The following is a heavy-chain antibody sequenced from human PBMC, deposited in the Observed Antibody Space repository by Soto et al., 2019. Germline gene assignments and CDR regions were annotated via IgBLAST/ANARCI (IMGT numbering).Heavy chain of an antibody. CDR2: INPTSGYT. CDR3: DRQVHPGYSSD. D-gene: IGHD2-15*01. Sequence: GXSVKVSCKASGYTFTSYDINWVRQAPGQGLEWVGWINPTSGYTAHAQKFQGRVTLTREISTATAYMELSSLTSEDTAVYFCDRQVHPGYSSDWGPGTQVTASS. V-gene: IGHV1-8*01. CDR1: GYTFTSYD. J-gene: IGHJ4*02.